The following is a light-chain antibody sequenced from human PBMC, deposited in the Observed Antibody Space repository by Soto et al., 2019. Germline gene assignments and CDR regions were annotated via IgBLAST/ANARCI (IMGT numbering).Light chain of an antibody. J-gene: IGLJ1*01. V-gene: IGLV2-8*01. CDR2: EVN. CDR3: SSYAGSNTFV. Sequence: QSVLTQPPSASWAPGQSVTISCTGTSSDVGGYNFVSWYQHHPGKVPRLMIYEVNKRPSGVPDRFSGSKSGNTASLTVSGLQAEDEADYSCSSYAGSNTFVFGTGTKVTVL. CDR1: SSDVGGYNF.